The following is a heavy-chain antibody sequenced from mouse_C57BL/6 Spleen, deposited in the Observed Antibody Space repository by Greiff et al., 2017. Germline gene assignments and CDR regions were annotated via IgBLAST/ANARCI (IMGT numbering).Heavy chain of an antibody. CDR1: GYTFTSYT. J-gene: IGHJ2*01. D-gene: IGHD1-1*01. Sequence: QVQLKESGAELARPCASVKMSCKASGYTFTSYTMHWVKQRPGQGLEWIGYINPSSGYTKYNQKFKDKATLTADKSSSTAYMQLSSLTSEDSAVYYCARYGFDYWGQGTTLTVSS. CDR2: INPSSGYT. CDR3: ARYGFDY. V-gene: IGHV1-4*01.